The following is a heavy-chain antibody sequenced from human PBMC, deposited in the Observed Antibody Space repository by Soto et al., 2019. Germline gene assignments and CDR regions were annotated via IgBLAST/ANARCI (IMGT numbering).Heavy chain of an antibody. V-gene: IGHV4-31*03. CDR2: IYYSGST. CDR1: GGSISSGGYY. J-gene: IGHJ5*02. Sequence: SSETLSLTCTVSGGSISSGGYYWSWIRQHPGKGLEWIGYIYYSGSTYYNPSLKSRVTISVDTSKNQFSLKLSSVTAADTAVYYCARGLGITMVRGVDNWFDPWGQGTLVTVSS. CDR3: ARGLGITMVRGVDNWFDP. D-gene: IGHD3-10*01.